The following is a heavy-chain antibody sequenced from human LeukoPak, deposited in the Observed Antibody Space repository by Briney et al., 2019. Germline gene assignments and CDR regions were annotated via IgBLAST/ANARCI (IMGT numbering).Heavy chain of an antibody. Sequence: SQTLSLTCAISGDSVSSTSAAWHWIRQSPSRGLEWLGRTYYRSKWYSDYAVSVRGRITVNPDTSTNLFSLQLNSVTPEDTAVYYCARYTSSWFFDSWGLGTLVTVSS. V-gene: IGHV6-1*01. D-gene: IGHD6-13*01. CDR2: TYYRSKWYS. CDR1: GDSVSSTSAA. J-gene: IGHJ4*02. CDR3: ARYTSSWFFDS.